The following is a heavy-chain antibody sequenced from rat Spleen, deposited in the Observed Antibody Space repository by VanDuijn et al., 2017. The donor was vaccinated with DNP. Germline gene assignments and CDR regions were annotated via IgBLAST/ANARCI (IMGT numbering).Heavy chain of an antibody. J-gene: IGHJ1*01. CDR3: TRRSNYWYFDF. D-gene: IGHD3-7*01. CDR2: ISYDGGTT. CDR1: GFTFSDFY. Sequence: EVQLVESGGGLVQPGRSLKLSCAASGFTFSDFYMAWVRQGPTKGLEWVAYISYDGGTTYYGDSVKGRFTISRDNAKSTLYLQMNSLRSEDTATHYCTRRSNYWYFDFWGPGTMVTVSS. V-gene: IGHV5-22*01.